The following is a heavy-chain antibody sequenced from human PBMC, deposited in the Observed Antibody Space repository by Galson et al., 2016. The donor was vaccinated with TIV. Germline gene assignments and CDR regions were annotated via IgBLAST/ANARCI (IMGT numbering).Heavy chain of an antibody. CDR1: LFTFSSSW. V-gene: IGHV3-7*01. J-gene: IGHJ4*02. D-gene: IGHD2-2*02. CDR3: ARAVPEIPETLDY. CDR2: IKKDGSEK. Sequence: SLRLSCAASLFTFSSSWMSWVRQAPGKGPEWVANIKKDGSEKKYVESVKGRFTISRDNTKNSLFLQMNSLRAEDTAVYYCARAVPEIPETLDYWGQGTLVTVSS.